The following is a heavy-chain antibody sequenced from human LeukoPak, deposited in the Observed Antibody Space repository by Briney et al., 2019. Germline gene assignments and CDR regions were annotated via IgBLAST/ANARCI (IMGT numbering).Heavy chain of an antibody. D-gene: IGHD1-1*01. Sequence: HPGGSLRLSCAASGFTFSDYAMSWVRQAPGKGLEWVSRISGSGDSTYYADSVKGRFTTSRDSSKNTLYLQMNSLRAEDTAVYYCAKRGTTLYNWFDPWGKGTLVTVSS. CDR1: GFTFSDYA. CDR3: AKRGTTLYNWFDP. J-gene: IGHJ5*02. V-gene: IGHV3-23*01. CDR2: ISGSGDST.